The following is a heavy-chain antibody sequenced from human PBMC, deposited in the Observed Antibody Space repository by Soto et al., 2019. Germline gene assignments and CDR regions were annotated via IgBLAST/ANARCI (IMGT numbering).Heavy chain of an antibody. V-gene: IGHV3-23*01. D-gene: IGHD6-13*01. CDR2: ISGSGGST. CDR1: GFTFSSYA. Sequence: GGSLRLSCAASGFTFSSYAMSWVRQAPGKGLEWVSAISGSGGSTYYADSVKGRFTISRDNSKNTLYLQMNSLRAEDTAVYYCAKVFFPIAAAGLTGMDVWGQGTTVTVSS. CDR3: AKVFFPIAAAGLTGMDV. J-gene: IGHJ6*02.